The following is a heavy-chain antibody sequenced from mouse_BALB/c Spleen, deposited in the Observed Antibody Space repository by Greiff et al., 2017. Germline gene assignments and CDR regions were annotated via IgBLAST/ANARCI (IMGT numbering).Heavy chain of an antibody. Sequence: EVQLQQSGAELVKPGASVKLSCTASGFNIKDTYMHWVKQRPEQGLEWIGRIDPANGNTKYDPKFQGKATITADTSSSTAYLQLSSLTSEDTAVYYCAGYRYDNFDYWGQGTTLTVSS. CDR1: GFNIKDTY. CDR2: IDPANGNT. V-gene: IGHV14-3*02. J-gene: IGHJ2*01. CDR3: AGYRYDNFDY. D-gene: IGHD2-14*01.